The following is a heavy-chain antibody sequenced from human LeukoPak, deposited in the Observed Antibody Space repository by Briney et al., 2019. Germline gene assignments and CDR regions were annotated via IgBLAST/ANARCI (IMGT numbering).Heavy chain of an antibody. Sequence: GGSLRLSCAASGFTFSNAWMSWVRQAPGKGLEWVGRIKSKTDGGTTDYAAPVKGRFTISRDDSKNTLYLQMNSLKTEDTAVYYCTTDRRWELLNFDYWGQGTLVIVSS. CDR1: GFTFSNAW. CDR3: TTDRRWELLNFDY. V-gene: IGHV3-15*01. D-gene: IGHD1-26*01. CDR2: IKSKTDGGTT. J-gene: IGHJ4*02.